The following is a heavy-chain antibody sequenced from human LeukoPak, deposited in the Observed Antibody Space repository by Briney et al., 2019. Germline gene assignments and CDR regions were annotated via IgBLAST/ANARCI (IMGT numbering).Heavy chain of an antibody. J-gene: IGHJ4*02. V-gene: IGHV1-2*02. D-gene: IGHD2-2*01. CDR3: ARSDKCTTCSIDY. Sequence: ASVKVSCKASGYTFTGYYIHWVRQAPGQGLEWMGWINANSGGTNYAQKFQGRVTMTRDTSISTAYMDLSRLGSDDTAVYYCARSDKCTTCSIDYWGQGTLVTVSS. CDR2: INANSGGT. CDR1: GYTFTGYY.